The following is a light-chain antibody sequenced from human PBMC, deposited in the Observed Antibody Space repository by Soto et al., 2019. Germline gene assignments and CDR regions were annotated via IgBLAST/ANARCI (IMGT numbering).Light chain of an antibody. CDR1: QSVSSGY. CDR2: ATS. Sequence: EIVLTQSPGALSLSPGERATLSCRASQSVSSGYLSWYQQKPGQAPRLLIFATSRRATGIPDRFSGSGSGTDFTLTISRLEPEDVADYYCQQYGSSPPITFGQATRLEIK. V-gene: IGKV3-20*01. CDR3: QQYGSSPPIT. J-gene: IGKJ5*01.